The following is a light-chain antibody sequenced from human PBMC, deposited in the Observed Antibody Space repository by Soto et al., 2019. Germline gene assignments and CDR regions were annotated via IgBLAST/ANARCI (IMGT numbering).Light chain of an antibody. CDR2: DVS. J-gene: IGLJ1*01. Sequence: QSVLTQPASVSGSPGQSITISCTGTSSDVGAYNYVSWYQHHPGKVPRLMIFDVSNRPSGVSNRFSGSKSGNTASLTISGLQADDEADYYCCSYSRSSPYVFGAGTKVTVL. V-gene: IGLV2-14*03. CDR1: SSDVGAYNY. CDR3: CSYSRSSPYV.